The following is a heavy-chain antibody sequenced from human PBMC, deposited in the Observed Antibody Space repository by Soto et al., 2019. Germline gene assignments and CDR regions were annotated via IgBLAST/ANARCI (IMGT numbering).Heavy chain of an antibody. D-gene: IGHD6-13*01. CDR2: ISGSGGST. V-gene: IGHV3-23*01. CDR3: VRDARYSSSWYGGGMDV. Sequence: GGSLRLSCAASGFTFSSYAMSWVRQAPGKGLEWVSAISGSGGSTYYADSVKGRFTISRDNSKNTLYLQMNSLRAEDTAVYYCVRDARYSSSWYGGGMDVWGQGTTVTVSS. J-gene: IGHJ6*02. CDR1: GFTFSSYA.